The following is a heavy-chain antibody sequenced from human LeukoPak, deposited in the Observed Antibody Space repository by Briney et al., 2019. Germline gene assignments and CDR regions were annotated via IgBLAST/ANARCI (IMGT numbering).Heavy chain of an antibody. V-gene: IGHV3-53*01. CDR1: GFTVNNNY. Sequence: GGSLRLSCAASGFTVNNNYMSWVRQAPGKGLEWVSVLSSGGTTYYADSVKGRFIISRDNSKNTLYLQMNSLRPEDTAIYHCARGGDIVGATRSAFDTWGQGTMVTVSS. D-gene: IGHD1-26*01. CDR3: ARGGDIVGATRSAFDT. J-gene: IGHJ3*02. CDR2: LSSGGTT.